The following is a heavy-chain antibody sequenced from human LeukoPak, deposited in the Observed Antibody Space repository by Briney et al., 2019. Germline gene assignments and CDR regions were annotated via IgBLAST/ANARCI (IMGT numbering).Heavy chain of an antibody. J-gene: IGHJ4*02. CDR2: ISGSGSRT. Sequence: GGSLRLSCAASGFTFSSYAMNRVRQAPGRGLEWVSAISGSGSRTYYADSVKGRFTISRDISKNTLYLQMNSLRAEDTAVYYCAKSILDYYDNSGSDYWGQGTLVTVSS. CDR3: AKSILDYYDNSGSDY. D-gene: IGHD3-22*01. CDR1: GFTFSSYA. V-gene: IGHV3-23*01.